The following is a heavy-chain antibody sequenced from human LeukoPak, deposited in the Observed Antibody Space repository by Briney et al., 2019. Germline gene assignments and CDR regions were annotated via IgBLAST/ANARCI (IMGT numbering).Heavy chain of an antibody. J-gene: IGHJ4*02. V-gene: IGHV4-59*01. Sequence: SETLSLTCTVSGGSISSYYWSWIRQPPEKGLEWIGYIYYSGSTNYNPSLKSRVTISVDTSKNQFSLKLSSVTAADTAVYYCASPRDGYNPDWGQGTLVTVSS. CDR2: IYYSGST. CDR1: GGSISSYY. CDR3: ASPRDGYNPD. D-gene: IGHD5-24*01.